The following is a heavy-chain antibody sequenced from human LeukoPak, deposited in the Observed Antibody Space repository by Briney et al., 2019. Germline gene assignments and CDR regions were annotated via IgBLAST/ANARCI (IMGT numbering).Heavy chain of an antibody. CDR3: ARGPRGFGP. CDR1: GFTVSSND. Sequence: GGSLRLSCEASGFTVSSNDMSWVRQAPGKGLEWVSVIYSGGTTDYADSVKGRFTISRDNSKNTLYLQMNSLRVEDTAVYYCARGPRGFGPWGQGTLVTVSA. CDR2: IYSGGTT. J-gene: IGHJ5*02. V-gene: IGHV3-53*01.